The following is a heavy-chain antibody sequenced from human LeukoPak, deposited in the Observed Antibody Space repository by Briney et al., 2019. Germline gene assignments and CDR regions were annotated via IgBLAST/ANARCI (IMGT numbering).Heavy chain of an antibody. J-gene: IGHJ6*02. D-gene: IGHD3/OR15-3a*01. CDR3: ARLYPGLVSRGSQYYYYGMDV. Sequence: GGALRLSCAASGFTFSSYWMSWVRQAPGKGLEWVANIKQDGSEKYYVDSVKGRFTISRDNAKNSQYLQMNSLRAEDTAVYYCARLYPGLVSRGSQYYYYGMDVWGQGTTVTVSS. V-gene: IGHV3-7*01. CDR1: GFTFSSYW. CDR2: IKQDGSEK.